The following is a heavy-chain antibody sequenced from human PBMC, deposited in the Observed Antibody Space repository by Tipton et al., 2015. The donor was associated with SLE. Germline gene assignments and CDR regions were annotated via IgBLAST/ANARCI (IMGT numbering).Heavy chain of an antibody. V-gene: IGHV3-33*06. CDR2: IWYDGNNK. CDR1: GFTFSSYG. D-gene: IGHD5-12*01. CDR3: AKDRGYSGYGYFDY. J-gene: IGHJ4*02. Sequence: SLRLSCAASGFTFSSYGMHWVRQAPGKGLEWVAVIWYDGNNKYYADSVKGRFTISRDNSKNTLYLQMNSLRAEDTAVYYCAKDRGYSGYGYFDYWGQGTLVTVSS.